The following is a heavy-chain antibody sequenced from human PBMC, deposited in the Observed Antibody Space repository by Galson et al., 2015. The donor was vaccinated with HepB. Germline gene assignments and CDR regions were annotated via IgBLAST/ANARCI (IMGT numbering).Heavy chain of an antibody. CDR3: ARVAGYCSGGSCGYGMDV. V-gene: IGHV1-3*01. CDR1: GYTFTSYA. D-gene: IGHD2-15*01. Sequence: SVKVSCKASGYTFTSYAMHWVRQAPGQRLEWMGWINAGNGNTKYSQKFQGRVTITRDTSASTAYMELSSLRSEDTAVYYCARVAGYCSGGSCGYGMDVWGQGATVTVSS. CDR2: INAGNGNT. J-gene: IGHJ6*02.